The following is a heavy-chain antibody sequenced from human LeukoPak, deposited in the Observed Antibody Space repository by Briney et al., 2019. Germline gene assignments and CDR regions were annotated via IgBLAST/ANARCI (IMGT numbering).Heavy chain of an antibody. Sequence: ASVKVSCKASGYAFICYYMYWARQAPGHGLEWMGWINPSSGDTDYPQKFQGRVTMTKDTSINTGYMELRRLTSDDTAVYYCARGNGPENAWGQGTLVTVSS. CDR1: GYAFICYY. CDR3: ARGNGPENA. J-gene: IGHJ5*02. CDR2: INPSSGDT. V-gene: IGHV1-2*02. D-gene: IGHD2-8*01.